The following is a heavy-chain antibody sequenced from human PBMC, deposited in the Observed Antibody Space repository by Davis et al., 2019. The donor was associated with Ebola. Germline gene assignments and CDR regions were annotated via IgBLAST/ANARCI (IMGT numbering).Heavy chain of an antibody. D-gene: IGHD3-3*01. Sequence: GESLKISCAASGFTFSNAWMSWVRQAPGKGLEWVGRIQSKTDGGTTDFAAPVKGRFTISRDDSKNKLFLQIDSLNIEDTAVYYCLTEPSHTRGRFLDYTTFDVWGQGTVVTVSS. V-gene: IGHV3-15*01. J-gene: IGHJ3*01. CDR2: IQSKTDGGTT. CDR3: LTEPSHTRGRFLDYTTFDV. CDR1: GFTFSNAW.